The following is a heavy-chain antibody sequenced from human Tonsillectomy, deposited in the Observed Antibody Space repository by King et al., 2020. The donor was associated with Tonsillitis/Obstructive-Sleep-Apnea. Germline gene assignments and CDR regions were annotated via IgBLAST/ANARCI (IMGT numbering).Heavy chain of an antibody. J-gene: IGHJ4*02. Sequence: VQLVASGGGLVQPGGSLRLSCAASGFTFSNYAMTWVRQAPGKGLEWVSTVSGSGGSTYYAASVKGRFTISRDNSKSTLYLQMNSLRAEDTAVYYCAIDHGAWVGDGYKDYWGQGTLVTVSS. CDR1: GFTFSNYA. CDR2: VSGSGGST. V-gene: IGHV3-23*04. CDR3: AIDHGAWVGDGYKDY. D-gene: IGHD5-24*01.